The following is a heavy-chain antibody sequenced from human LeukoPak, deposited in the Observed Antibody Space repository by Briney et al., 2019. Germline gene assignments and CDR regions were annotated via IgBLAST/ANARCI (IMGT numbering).Heavy chain of an antibody. J-gene: IGHJ4*02. Sequence: GGSLRLSCAASGFAFSSYAMSWVRQPPGKGLEWVSVISRRDDYTYYADSVKDRFTISRDNSKNTLYLQMNTLRAEDTAVYYCANDYRSGSFHDFWGQGTLVTVSS. CDR1: GFAFSSYA. D-gene: IGHD3-10*01. CDR3: ANDYRSGSFHDF. CDR2: ISRRDDYT. V-gene: IGHV3-23*01.